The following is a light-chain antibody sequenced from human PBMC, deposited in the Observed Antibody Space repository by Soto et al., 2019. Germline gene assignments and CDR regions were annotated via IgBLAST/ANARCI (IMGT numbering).Light chain of an antibody. V-gene: IGKV3-20*01. J-gene: IGKJ2*01. CDR1: QRVSSSY. CDR2: GAS. CDR3: QRYGSSPPFT. Sequence: EIVLTQSPGTLSLSPGERATLSCRASQRVSSSYLAWYHQKPGQAPRLLIYGASSRATGIPDRFSGSGSGPDFTLTISRLEPEDFAVYFCQRYGSSPPFTFGQGTKVEI.